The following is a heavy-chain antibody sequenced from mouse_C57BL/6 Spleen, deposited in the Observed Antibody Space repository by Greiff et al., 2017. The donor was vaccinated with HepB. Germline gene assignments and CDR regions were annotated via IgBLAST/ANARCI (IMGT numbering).Heavy chain of an antibody. Sequence: EVKLLESGPELVKPGASVKMSCKASGYTFTDYNMHWVKQSHGKSLEWIGYINPNNGGTSYNQKFKGKATLTVNKSSSTAYMELRSLTSEDSAVYYCARGATMIPFYWGQGTLVTVSA. J-gene: IGHJ3*01. CDR1: GYTFTDYN. CDR3: ARGATMIPFY. CDR2: INPNNGGT. V-gene: IGHV1-22*01. D-gene: IGHD2-4*01.